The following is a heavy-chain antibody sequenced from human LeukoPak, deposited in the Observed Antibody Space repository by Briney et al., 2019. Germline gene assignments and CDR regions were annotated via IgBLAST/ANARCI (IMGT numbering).Heavy chain of an antibody. V-gene: IGHV3-23*01. J-gene: IGHJ4*02. CDR3: ANDYYGSGPFDY. CDR1: KFNFHNYG. D-gene: IGHD3-10*01. CDR2: ISGSGA. Sequence: GGSLRLSCTTPKFNFHNYGLTWVRQAPGKELEWVSSISGSGAQYAASVQGRFTISRDNSKNTLYLQMNSLRAEDTAVYYCANDYYGSGPFDYWGQGTLVTVSS.